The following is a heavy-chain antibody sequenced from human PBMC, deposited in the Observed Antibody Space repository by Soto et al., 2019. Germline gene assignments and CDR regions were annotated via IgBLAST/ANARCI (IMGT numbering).Heavy chain of an antibody. D-gene: IGHD4-4*01. Sequence: PGGSLRLSCEASGFTFSAHYMSWVRQAPGKGLEWVSHISGSGDTIYYADSVKGRFTISRDNAKNSLYLQMNSLRAEDTAVYYYARDRQPSSYIGLDVWGQGTTVTAP. CDR2: ISGSGDTI. CDR3: ARDRQPSSYIGLDV. J-gene: IGHJ6*02. CDR1: GFTFSAHY. V-gene: IGHV3-11*01.